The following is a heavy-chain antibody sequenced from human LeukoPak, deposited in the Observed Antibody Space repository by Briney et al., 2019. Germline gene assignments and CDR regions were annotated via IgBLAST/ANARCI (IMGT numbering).Heavy chain of an antibody. CDR1: GASISGTG. D-gene: IGHD1-1*01. J-gene: IGHJ4*02. CDR3: GRASVYTCLE. CDR2: IYTSGST. Sequence: SETLSLTLSLAGASISGTGWTGFRQPAGKGLEWIGRIYTSGSTNYNPSLKSRVTVSVDTSKNQFSLKLTSVTAADTADRYLGRASVYTCLEWRQGTLVTVSS. V-gene: IGHV4-4*07.